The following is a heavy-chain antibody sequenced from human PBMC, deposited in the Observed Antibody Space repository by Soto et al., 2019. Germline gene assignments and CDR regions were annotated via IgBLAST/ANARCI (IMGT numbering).Heavy chain of an antibody. CDR3: ARTIAVAGPYFDY. J-gene: IGHJ4*02. D-gene: IGHD6-19*01. Sequence: TSETLSLTCTVSGGSISSGGYYWSWIRQHPGKGLEWIGYIYYSGSTYYNPSLKSRVTISVDTSKNQFSLKLSSVTAADTAVYYCARTIAVAGPYFDYWGQGTLVTVSS. CDR2: IYYSGST. V-gene: IGHV4-31*03. CDR1: GGSISSGGYY.